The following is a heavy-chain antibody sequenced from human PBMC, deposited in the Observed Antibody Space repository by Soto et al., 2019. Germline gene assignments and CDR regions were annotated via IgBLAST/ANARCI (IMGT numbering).Heavy chain of an antibody. V-gene: IGHV3-30-3*01. Sequence: QVHLVESGGGVLQPGRSLRLSCAASGLTFSRYAMHWVRQAPDKGLEWVAVISCDGSDKYYADSVKGRFTISRDNSKNTLYLQVNSLRDENTAVYYSAVDALSSLDHWGQGSLVTVSS. CDR1: GLTFSRYA. J-gene: IGHJ4*02. D-gene: IGHD2-8*01. CDR2: ISCDGSDK. CDR3: AVDALSSLDH.